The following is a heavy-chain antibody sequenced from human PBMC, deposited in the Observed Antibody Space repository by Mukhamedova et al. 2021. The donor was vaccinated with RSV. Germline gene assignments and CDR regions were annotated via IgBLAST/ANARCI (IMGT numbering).Heavy chain of an antibody. CDR3: ARDRGLGSCIGGRCSLSYYYGMDV. Sequence: GSSIYYADSVKGRFTISRDSAKNSMYLQMNSLRAEDTAVYYCARDRGLGSCIGGRCSLSYYYGMDVWGQGTTVTVSS. J-gene: IGHJ6*02. V-gene: IGHV3-48*03. CDR2: GSSI. D-gene: IGHD2-15*01.